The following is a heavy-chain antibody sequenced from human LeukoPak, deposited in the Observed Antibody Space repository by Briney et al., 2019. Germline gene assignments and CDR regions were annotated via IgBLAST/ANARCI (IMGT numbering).Heavy chain of an antibody. D-gene: IGHD4-17*01. CDR3: ARAVDYAPSDAFDI. Sequence: ASVKVSCKASGYTFTSYGISWVRQAPGQGLEWMGWISAYNGNSNTNYAQKLQGRVTMTTDTSTSTAYMELRSLRSDDTAVYYCARAVDYAPSDAFDIWGQGTMVTVSS. CDR1: GYTFTSYG. J-gene: IGHJ3*02. CDR2: ISAYNGNSNT. V-gene: IGHV1-18*01.